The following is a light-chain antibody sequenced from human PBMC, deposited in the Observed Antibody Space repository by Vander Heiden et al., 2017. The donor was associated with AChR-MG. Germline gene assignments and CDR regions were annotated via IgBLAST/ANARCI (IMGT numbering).Light chain of an antibody. J-gene: IGLJ7*01. Sequence: QSVLTQPPSVSAAPGQKRTISCPGRSSNIGNNYVSWYQQLPGTAPKLLIYDNNQRPSGIPNRFSGSKSGTSATLTITGLQAGDEADYYCGTWDTSLSGAVFGGGTKLTVL. V-gene: IGLV1-51*01. CDR3: GTWDTSLSGAV. CDR2: DNN. CDR1: SSNIGNNY.